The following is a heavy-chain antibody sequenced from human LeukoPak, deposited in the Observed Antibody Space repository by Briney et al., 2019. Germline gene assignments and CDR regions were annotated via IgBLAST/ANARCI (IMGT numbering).Heavy chain of an antibody. J-gene: IGHJ4*02. Sequence: GGSLRLSCAASGFTFSNYWMHWVRQAPGKGLVWVSRISSDGSSTSYADSVKGRFTISRDNAKNTLYLQMNSLRAEDTAVYYSARTAYSDYSLGFWGQGTLVTVSS. CDR2: ISSDGSST. CDR3: ARTAYSDYSLGF. D-gene: IGHD5-12*01. V-gene: IGHV3-74*01. CDR1: GFTFSNYW.